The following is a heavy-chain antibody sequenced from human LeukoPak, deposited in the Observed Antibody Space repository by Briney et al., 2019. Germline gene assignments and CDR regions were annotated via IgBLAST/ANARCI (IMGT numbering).Heavy chain of an antibody. D-gene: IGHD3-10*01. J-gene: IGHJ3*02. CDR3: ARPRITMRLHDAFDI. V-gene: IGHV4-4*02. CDR1: GGSISSTNW. CDR2: IYHSGGT. Sequence: SGTLSLTCAVSGGSISSTNWWSWVRQPPGKGLEWIGEIYHSGGTNYSPSLKSRVTISVDKSKNEFYLSLSSVTAADTAIYYCARPRITMRLHDAFDIWGQGTMVTVSS.